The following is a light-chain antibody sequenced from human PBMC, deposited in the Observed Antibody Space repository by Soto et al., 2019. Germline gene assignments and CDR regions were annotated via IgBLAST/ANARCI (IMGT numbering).Light chain of an antibody. V-gene: IGLV2-14*03. CDR2: DVS. J-gene: IGLJ1*01. CDR3: SSYTRRSTYV. CDR1: SSDVGSYNV. Sequence: QSALTQPASVSGSPGQSITIPCSGTSSDVGSYNVVSWYQQHPGKPPKLVIYDVSNRPSGVSPRFSGAKSGNTASLTIAGLQAEDEADYYCSSYTRRSTYVFGTGTKVTVL.